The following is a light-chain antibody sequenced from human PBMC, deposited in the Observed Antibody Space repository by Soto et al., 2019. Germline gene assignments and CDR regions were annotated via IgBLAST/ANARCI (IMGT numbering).Light chain of an antibody. CDR2: GAS. J-gene: IGKJ1*01. V-gene: IGKV3-20*01. CDR1: HSVTSF. CDR3: QQYGSSPRT. Sequence: EIVLTQSPGTLSLSLGERATLSCRASHSVTSFLAWYQQRPGQAPRLLIYGASTRATGVPDRFSGSGSGTDFTLTITRLEPEDFAVYYCQQYGSSPRTFGQGTKVEIK.